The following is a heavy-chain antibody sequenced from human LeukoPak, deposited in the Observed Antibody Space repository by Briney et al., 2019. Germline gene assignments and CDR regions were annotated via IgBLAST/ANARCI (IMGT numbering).Heavy chain of an antibody. D-gene: IGHD6-13*01. V-gene: IGHV4-39*07. J-gene: IGHJ6*03. CDR1: GGSISSSSYY. CDR2: IYYSGGT. CDR3: ARGDSSSWYYYYYYMDV. Sequence: SETLSLTCTVSGGSISSSSYYWGWIRQPPGKGLEWIGSIYYSGGTYYNPSLKSRVTISVDTSKNQFSLKLSSVTAADTAVYYCARGDSSSWYYYYYYMDVWGKGTTVTISS.